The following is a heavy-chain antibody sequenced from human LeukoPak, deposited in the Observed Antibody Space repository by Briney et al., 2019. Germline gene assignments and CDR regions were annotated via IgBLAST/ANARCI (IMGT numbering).Heavy chain of an antibody. J-gene: IGHJ3*02. CDR2: INPNSGGT. CDR3: ARDLSNYDYVWGSYRFAFDI. V-gene: IGHV1-2*02. D-gene: IGHD3-16*02. CDR1: GYTFTDYY. Sequence: ASVRVSCKASGYTFTDYYLHWVRQAPGHGLEWMGWINPNSGGTNYAQKFQGRGTMTRDTSISTAYMELSRLRSDDTAVYYCARDLSNYDYVWGSYRFAFDIWGQGTMVTVSS.